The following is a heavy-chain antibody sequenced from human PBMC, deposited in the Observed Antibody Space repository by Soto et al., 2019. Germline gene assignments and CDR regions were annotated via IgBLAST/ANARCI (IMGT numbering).Heavy chain of an antibody. CDR3: ARGEQYSGRIFHX. V-gene: IGHV6-1*01. Sequence: SQTLSLTCSITGDSVSSNSAGWSWVRQSPSIGIECLGSTYYRSKWYYEYAVSLRGRITFNPDTSKNQYSLQLNSVTPEDTAVYFCARGEQYSGRIFHXWGQGTLVTVSX. CDR2: TYYRSKWYY. D-gene: IGHD1-26*01. CDR1: GDSVSSNSAG. J-gene: IGHJ4*01.